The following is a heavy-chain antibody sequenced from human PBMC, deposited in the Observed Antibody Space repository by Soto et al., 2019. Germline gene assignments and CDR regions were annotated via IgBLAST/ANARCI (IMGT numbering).Heavy chain of an antibody. V-gene: IGHV4-59*01. CDR1: GDSISTFY. J-gene: IGHJ4*02. D-gene: IGHD3-22*01. CDR2: VYYTGST. Sequence: LALTCTVSGDSISTFYWGWMRQSPGKELEWIGYVYYTGSTNYNPSLKSRVTISVDRSKNQFSLKLTSANAADTAVYYCARGRTVRNYADDSSDYFYFFDYWGQGTQVTVSS. CDR3: ARGRTVRNYADDSSDYFYFFDY.